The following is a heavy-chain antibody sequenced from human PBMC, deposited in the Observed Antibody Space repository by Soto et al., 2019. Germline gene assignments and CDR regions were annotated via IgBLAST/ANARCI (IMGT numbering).Heavy chain of an antibody. CDR2: IYYSGST. CDR3: ARGAIFGVVTRLTWFDP. J-gene: IGHJ5*02. CDR1: GGSISSSSYY. Sequence: QLQLQESGPGLVKPSETLSLTCTVSGGSISSSSYYWGWIRQPPGKGLEWIGSIYYSGSTYYNPSLKSRVTISVDTSKNQFSLKLSSVTAADTAVYYCARGAIFGVVTRLTWFDPWGQGTLVTVSS. V-gene: IGHV4-39*01. D-gene: IGHD3-3*01.